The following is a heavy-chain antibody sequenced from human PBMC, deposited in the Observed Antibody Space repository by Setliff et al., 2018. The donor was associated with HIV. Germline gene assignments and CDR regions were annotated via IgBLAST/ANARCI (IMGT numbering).Heavy chain of an antibody. V-gene: IGHV3-21*06. J-gene: IGHJ4*02. CDR2: ISSSGGYI. Sequence: GGSLRLSCAVSGFSFNTYSMNWVRQAPGKGLEWVSSISSSGGYIFYADSVKGRFTISRDNAKNSIYLQMNSLRAEDTAVYYCASHFGYCSSTSCEGYWGQGALVTVS. D-gene: IGHD2-2*01. CDR3: ASHFGYCSSTSCEGY. CDR1: GFSFNTYS.